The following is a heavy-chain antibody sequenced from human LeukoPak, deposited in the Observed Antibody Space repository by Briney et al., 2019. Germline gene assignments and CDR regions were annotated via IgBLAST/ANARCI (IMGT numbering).Heavy chain of an antibody. D-gene: IGHD3-9*01. V-gene: IGHV3-48*03. CDR3: ARTYYDILTGYNPYFDY. Sequence: PGGSLRLSCAASGITFSSYEMNWVRQAPGKGLEWVSSITASSTAIYSADSVKGRFTISRDNAKNFLYLQMNSLRAEDTAVYYCARTYYDILTGYNPYFDYWGQGILVTVSS. CDR2: ITASSTAI. J-gene: IGHJ4*02. CDR1: GITFSSYE.